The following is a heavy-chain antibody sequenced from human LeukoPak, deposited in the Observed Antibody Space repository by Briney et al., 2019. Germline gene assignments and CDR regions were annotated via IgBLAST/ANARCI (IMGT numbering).Heavy chain of an antibody. CDR1: GFTFSTYS. Sequence: PGGSLRLSCAASGFTFSTYSMTWVRQAPGKGLEWISHISADSWGIKYADSVKGRFTIFRDNSKNTLYLQMNSLRAEDTAVYYCARGGSYLSAFDIWGQGTMVTVSS. CDR2: ISADSWGI. J-gene: IGHJ3*02. CDR3: ARGGSYLSAFDI. D-gene: IGHD1-26*01. V-gene: IGHV3-48*01.